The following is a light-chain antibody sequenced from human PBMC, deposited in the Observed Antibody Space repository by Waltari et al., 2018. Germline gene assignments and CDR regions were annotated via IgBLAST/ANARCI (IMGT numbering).Light chain of an antibody. Sequence: QSAPTQPASVSGSPGQSISISCTGTNSDIGYYDYVSVYQQHPGKAPKLIINDVIERPSGVSNRVSGSKSGNTASLTISGLQAEDEADYYCSSFTSTNTLIFGGGTKLTVL. J-gene: IGLJ2*01. CDR2: DVI. V-gene: IGLV2-14*03. CDR3: SSFTSTNTLI. CDR1: NSDIGYYDY.